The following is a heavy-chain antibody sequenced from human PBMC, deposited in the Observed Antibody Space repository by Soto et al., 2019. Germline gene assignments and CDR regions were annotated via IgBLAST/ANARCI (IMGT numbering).Heavy chain of an antibody. Sequence: QLQLQESGPGLVKPSETLSLTCTVSGGSISSRSYHWGWMRQPPGKGLEWIGSIYYSGNTYYNPSLKSRVTISVDTSKNQFSLKLSSVTAADTAVYYCARRGAVPGNAFDIWGQGTMVTVSS. CDR1: GGSISSRSYH. CDR3: ARRGAVPGNAFDI. J-gene: IGHJ3*02. V-gene: IGHV4-39*01. D-gene: IGHD6-19*01. CDR2: IYYSGNT.